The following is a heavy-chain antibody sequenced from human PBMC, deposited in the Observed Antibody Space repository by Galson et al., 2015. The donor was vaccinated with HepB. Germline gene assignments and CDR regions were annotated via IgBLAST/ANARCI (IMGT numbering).Heavy chain of an antibody. CDR2: MNPNSGNT. J-gene: IGHJ6*03. Sequence: SVKVSCKASGYTFTSYDINWVRQATGQGLEWMGWMNPNSGNTGYAQKFQGRVTMTRNTSISTAYMELSSLRSEDTAVYYCARGGDDFYNPYYMDVWGKGTTVTVSS. CDR3: ARGGDDFYNPYYMDV. V-gene: IGHV1-8*01. CDR1: GYTFTSYD.